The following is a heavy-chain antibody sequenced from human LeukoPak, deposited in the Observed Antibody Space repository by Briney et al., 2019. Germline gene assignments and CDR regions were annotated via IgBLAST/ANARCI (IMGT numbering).Heavy chain of an antibody. D-gene: IGHD4-23*01. CDR1: GFTFSKYW. CDR2: LKHDGSAR. J-gene: IGHJ4*02. CDR3: ATSAASPGNS. Sequence: GGSLRLSCAASGFTFSKYWMSWVRQATGKGLEWVANLKHDGSARYYVDSVKRRFTISRDHDKHSLSLQTHTLSSGHRRVFFFATSAASPGNSWGQGTLITVSS. V-gene: IGHV3-7*01.